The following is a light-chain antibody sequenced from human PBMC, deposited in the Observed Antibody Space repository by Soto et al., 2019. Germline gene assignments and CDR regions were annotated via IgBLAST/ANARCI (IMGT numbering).Light chain of an antibody. CDR3: QQYNSYSQLT. Sequence: DIQMTQSPSTLSASVGDRVTITCRASQSISSWLAWYQQKPGKAPKLLIYDASSMESGVPPRFSGSGSGTEFTLTISSLQPDDFATYYCQQYNSYSQLTFGGGTKVEIK. J-gene: IGKJ4*01. CDR1: QSISSW. V-gene: IGKV1-5*01. CDR2: DAS.